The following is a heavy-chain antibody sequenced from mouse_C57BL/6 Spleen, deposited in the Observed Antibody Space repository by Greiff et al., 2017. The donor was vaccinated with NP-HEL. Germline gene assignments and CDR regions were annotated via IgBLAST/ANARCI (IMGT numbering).Heavy chain of an antibody. D-gene: IGHD1-1*01. J-gene: IGHJ4*01. CDR3: ARHTTVVADYAMDY. Sequence: VQLQQPGAELVKPGASVKLSCKASGYTFTSYWMHWVKQRPGQGLEWIGMIHPNSGSTNYNEKFKSKATLTVDKSSSTAYMQLSSLTSEDSAVYYCARHTTVVADYAMDYWGQGTSVTVSS. CDR1: GYTFTSYW. CDR2: IHPNSGST. V-gene: IGHV1-64*01.